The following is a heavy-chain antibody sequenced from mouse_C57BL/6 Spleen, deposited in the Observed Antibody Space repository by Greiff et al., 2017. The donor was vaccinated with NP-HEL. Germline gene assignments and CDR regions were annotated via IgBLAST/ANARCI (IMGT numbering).Heavy chain of an antibody. CDR3: TKTDYYGSSYGWYFDV. D-gene: IGHD1-1*01. J-gene: IGHJ1*03. CDR1: SFNIKDYY. V-gene: IGHV14-1*01. CDR2: IDPEDGDT. Sequence: VQLKQSGAELVRPGASVKLSCTASSFNIKDYYMHWVKQRPEQGLEWIGRIDPEDGDTEYAPKFQGKATMTADTSSNTAYLQLSSLTSEDTAVYYCTKTDYYGSSYGWYFDVWGTGTTVTVSS.